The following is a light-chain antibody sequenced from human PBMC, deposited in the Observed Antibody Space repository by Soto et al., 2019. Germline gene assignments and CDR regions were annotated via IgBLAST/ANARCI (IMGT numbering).Light chain of an antibody. J-gene: IGLJ1*01. CDR3: CSYAGSSSYV. CDR1: RSDVGGYNY. CDR2: EVS. V-gene: IGLV2-14*01. Sequence: QSVLTQPASVSGSPGQSITISCTGTRSDVGGYNYVSWYQQHPGKAPKLIIYEVSNRPSEISNRLSGSKSGNTASLTISGLQAEDEADYYCCSYAGSSSYVFGTGTKVTVL.